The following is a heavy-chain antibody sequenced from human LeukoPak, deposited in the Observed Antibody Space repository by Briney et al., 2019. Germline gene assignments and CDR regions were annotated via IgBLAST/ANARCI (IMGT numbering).Heavy chain of an antibody. CDR3: ARDGEGLRNDAFDI. CDR1: GFTFSSYG. D-gene: IGHD4-17*01. J-gene: IGHJ3*02. Sequence: GGSLRLSCAASGFTFSSYGMHWVRQAPGKGLEWVAFIRYDGSNKYYADSVKGRFTISRDNAKNSLYLQMNSLRAEDTAVYYCARDGEGLRNDAFDIWGQGTMVTVSS. V-gene: IGHV3-30*02. CDR2: IRYDGSNK.